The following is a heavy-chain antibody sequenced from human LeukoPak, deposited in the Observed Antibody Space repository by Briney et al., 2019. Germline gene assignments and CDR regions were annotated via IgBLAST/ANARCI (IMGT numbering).Heavy chain of an antibody. Sequence: GASVKVSCKASGYTFTGYYMHWVRQAPGQGLEWMGWINPNSGGTNYAQKFQGRVTMTRDTSISTAYMELSRLSSDDTAVYYCARELWFGESHYYGMDVWGQGTTVTVSS. V-gene: IGHV1-2*02. CDR2: INPNSGGT. CDR3: ARELWFGESHYYGMDV. D-gene: IGHD3-10*01. J-gene: IGHJ6*02. CDR1: GYTFTGYY.